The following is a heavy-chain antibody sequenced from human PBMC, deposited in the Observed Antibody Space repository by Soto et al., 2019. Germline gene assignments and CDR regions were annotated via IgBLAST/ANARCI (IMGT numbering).Heavy chain of an antibody. D-gene: IGHD5-12*01. CDR3: AKHLPSNSGYEYYFDY. Sequence: EASVKVSCKASGYTFTSYGISWVRQAPGQGLEWMGWISAYNGNTNYAQKLQGRVTMTTDTSTSTAYMELRSLRSDDTAVYYCAKHLPSNSGYEYYFDYWGQGTLVTVSS. CDR1: GYTFTSYG. J-gene: IGHJ4*02. CDR2: ISAYNGNT. V-gene: IGHV1-18*01.